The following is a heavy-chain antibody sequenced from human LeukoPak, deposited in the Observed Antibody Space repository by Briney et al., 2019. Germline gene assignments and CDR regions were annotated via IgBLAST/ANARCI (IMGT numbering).Heavy chain of an antibody. Sequence: PSETLSLTCTVSGYSISSGFYWGWIRQPPGKGLEWIGSIYHSGSTCYNPSLKSRVTISVDTSNNQFSLKLSSVTAADTAVYYCAREAMIVVVIDYFDYWGQGTLVTVSS. V-gene: IGHV4-38-2*02. CDR3: AREAMIVVVIDYFDY. J-gene: IGHJ4*02. D-gene: IGHD3-22*01. CDR1: GYSISSGFY. CDR2: IYHSGST.